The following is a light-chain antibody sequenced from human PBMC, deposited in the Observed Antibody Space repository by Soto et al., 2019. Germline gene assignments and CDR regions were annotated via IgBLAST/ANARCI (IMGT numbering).Light chain of an antibody. Sequence: QSALTQPRSVSGSPGQSVTISCTGTSSDVGGYNYVSWYQQHPGKAPKLMIYDVSKRLSGVPDRFSGSKSGNTASLTISGLQAEDEADYYCCSYAGSYTFDVFGTGTKATVL. J-gene: IGLJ1*01. CDR1: SSDVGGYNY. V-gene: IGLV2-11*01. CDR2: DVS. CDR3: CSYAGSYTFDV.